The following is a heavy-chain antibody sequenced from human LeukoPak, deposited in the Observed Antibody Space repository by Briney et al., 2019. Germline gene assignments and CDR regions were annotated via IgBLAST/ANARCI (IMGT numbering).Heavy chain of an antibody. CDR1: GFTFRSYG. CDR3: ANYRREAVDI. D-gene: IGHD6-19*01. V-gene: IGHV3-33*06. CDR2: IWIDGSKQ. Sequence: PGGALRLSCAASGFTFRSYGMHWVRQAPGKGLEWVAAIWIDGSKQYNAYSVKGRFTISKDNSKNMAYLQMNSLRVEYTAVYYCANYRREAVDIWGQGTMVTVSS. J-gene: IGHJ4*02.